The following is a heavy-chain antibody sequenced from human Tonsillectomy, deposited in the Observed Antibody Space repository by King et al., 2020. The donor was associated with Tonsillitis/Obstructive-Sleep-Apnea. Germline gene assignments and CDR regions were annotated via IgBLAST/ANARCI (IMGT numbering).Heavy chain of an antibody. Sequence: QLVQSGAEVKKPGASVKVSCKASGYTFITYGINWVRQAPGQGLEWMGWINPYNGNTKYAQKLQGRVTMTTDTSTSTAYMELRSLRSDDTAVYYCARYCSSTSCPRGAFDIWGQGTMVTVSS. CDR3: ARYCSSTSCPRGAFDI. CDR2: INPYNGNT. J-gene: IGHJ3*02. CDR1: GYTFITYG. D-gene: IGHD2-2*01. V-gene: IGHV1-18*01.